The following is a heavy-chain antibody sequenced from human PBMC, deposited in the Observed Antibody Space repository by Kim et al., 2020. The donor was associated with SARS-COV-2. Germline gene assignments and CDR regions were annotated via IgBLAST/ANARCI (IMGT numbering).Heavy chain of an antibody. J-gene: IGHJ4*02. CDR1: GDSIGSYY. CDR2: IYYSGST. V-gene: IGHV4-59*01. Sequence: SETLSLTCTVSGDSIGSYYWSWIRQPPGKGLEWIGYIYYSGSTNYNPSLKSRVTISVDTSKNQFSLKLSSVTAADTAVYYCARVSSGWASFDCWGQGTLVTVSS. D-gene: IGHD6-19*01. CDR3: ARVSSGWASFDC.